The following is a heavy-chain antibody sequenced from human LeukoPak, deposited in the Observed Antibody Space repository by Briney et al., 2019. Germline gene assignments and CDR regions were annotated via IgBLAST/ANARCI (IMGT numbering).Heavy chain of an antibody. CDR1: GFTFSSYS. Sequence: QSGGSQRLSCAASGFTFSSYSMNWVRQAPGKGLEWVSYISSSSSTIYYADSVKGRFTISRDNAKNSLYLQMNSLRAEDTAVYYCARDLLSGWYSSAFDYWGQGTLVTVSS. J-gene: IGHJ4*02. CDR2: ISSSSSTI. CDR3: ARDLLSGWYSSAFDY. V-gene: IGHV3-48*01. D-gene: IGHD6-19*01.